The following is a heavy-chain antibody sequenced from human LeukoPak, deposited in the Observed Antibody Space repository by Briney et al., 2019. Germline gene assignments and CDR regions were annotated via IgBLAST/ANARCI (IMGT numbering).Heavy chain of an antibody. V-gene: IGHV1-2*02. CDR1: GYSFTGYY. J-gene: IGHJ4*02. D-gene: IGHD6-19*01. CDR2: INPNSGST. CDR3: ARESDIAVAGTGFDN. Sequence: GASVKVSCKASGYSFTGYYIHWVRQAPGQGLEWLGWINPNSGSTNYAQEFQGRVTMTSDTSISTAYMELTRLTSDDTAVYYCARESDIAVAGTGFDNWGQGTLVTVSS.